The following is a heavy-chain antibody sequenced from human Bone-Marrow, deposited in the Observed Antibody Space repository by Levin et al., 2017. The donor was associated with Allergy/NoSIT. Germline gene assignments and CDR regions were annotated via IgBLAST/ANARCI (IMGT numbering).Heavy chain of an antibody. V-gene: IGHV3-23*01. Sequence: GGSLRLSCAASGFTFSSYAMSWVRQAPGKGLEWVSAISGSGGSTYYADSVKGRFTISRDNSKNTLYLQMNSLRAEDTAVYYCAKDLWQQLVPWYFDYWGQGTLVTVSS. CDR1: GFTFSSYA. J-gene: IGHJ4*02. CDR3: AKDLWQQLVPWYFDY. D-gene: IGHD6-6*01. CDR2: ISGSGGST.